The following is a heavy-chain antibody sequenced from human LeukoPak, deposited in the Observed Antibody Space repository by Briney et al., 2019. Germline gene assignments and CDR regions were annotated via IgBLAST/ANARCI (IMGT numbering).Heavy chain of an antibody. CDR3: ASNYGSGNFYYYYGKDV. D-gene: IGHD3-10*01. V-gene: IGHV1-3*01. Sequence: ASVKVSCKASGYTFTSYAMHWVRQAPGQRLEWMGWINAGNGNTKYSQKFQGRVTITRDTSASTAYMELSSLRSEDTAVYYCASNYGSGNFYYYYGKDVWGKGTTVTVSS. CDR2: INAGNGNT. J-gene: IGHJ6*04. CDR1: GYTFTSYA.